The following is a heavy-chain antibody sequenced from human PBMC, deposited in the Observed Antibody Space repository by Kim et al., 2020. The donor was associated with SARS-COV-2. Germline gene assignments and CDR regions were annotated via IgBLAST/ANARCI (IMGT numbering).Heavy chain of an antibody. D-gene: IGHD3-10*01. CDR3: ARGPRSVRGVISSYNWFDP. V-gene: IGHV4-34*01. CDR1: GGSFSGYY. CDR2: INHSGST. J-gene: IGHJ5*02. Sequence: SETLSLTCAVYGGSFSGYYWSWIRQPPGKGLEWIGEINHSGSTNYNPSLKSRVTISVDTSKNQFSLKLSSVTAADTAVYYCARGPRSVRGVISSYNWFDPWGQGTLVTVSS.